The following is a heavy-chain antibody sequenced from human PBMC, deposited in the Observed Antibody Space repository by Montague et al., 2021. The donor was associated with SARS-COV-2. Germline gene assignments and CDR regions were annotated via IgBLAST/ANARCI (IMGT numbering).Heavy chain of an antibody. Sequence: TLSLTCTVSGAPISSANYYWSWIRQHPRKGLEFIGRIYTSGGTLYNPSLKSRLTILVDTSKNRFSLSLSSVTAADTAVYFCASEGGGSYKYFDNWGQGTLVTVSS. CDR3: ASEGGGSYKYFDN. D-gene: IGHD2-15*01. V-gene: IGHV4-31*03. CDR1: GAPISSANYY. CDR2: IYTSGGT. J-gene: IGHJ4*02.